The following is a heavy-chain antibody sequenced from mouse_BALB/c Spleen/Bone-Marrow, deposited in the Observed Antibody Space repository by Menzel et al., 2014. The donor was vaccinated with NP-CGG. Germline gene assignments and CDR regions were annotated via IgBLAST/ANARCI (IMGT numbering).Heavy chain of an antibody. Sequence: EVKLVQSGGGLVQPGGSLKLSCAASGFDSSSYWMSWVRQAPGKGLEWIGEINPDSSSTNYTQTFKDKFIISRDNAKNTLYLQMSKVRSEDTALDYCARQGYYGKGDDWGQGTTLTVSS. J-gene: IGHJ2*01. CDR1: GFDSSSYW. CDR2: INPDSSST. D-gene: IGHD2-1*01. V-gene: IGHV4-1*02. CDR3: ARQGYYGKGDD.